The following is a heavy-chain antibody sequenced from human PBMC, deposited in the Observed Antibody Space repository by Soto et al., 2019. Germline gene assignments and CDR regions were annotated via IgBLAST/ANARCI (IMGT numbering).Heavy chain of an antibody. Sequence: GGSLRLSCAASGFTFSSYGMHWVRQAPGKGLEWVAVIWYDGSNKYYADSVKGRFTISRDNSKNTLYLQMNSLRAEDTAVYYCARMGSSSWDTYYYYGMDVWGQGTTVTVS. V-gene: IGHV3-33*01. CDR2: IWYDGSNK. J-gene: IGHJ6*02. D-gene: IGHD6-13*01. CDR1: GFTFSSYG. CDR3: ARMGSSSWDTYYYYGMDV.